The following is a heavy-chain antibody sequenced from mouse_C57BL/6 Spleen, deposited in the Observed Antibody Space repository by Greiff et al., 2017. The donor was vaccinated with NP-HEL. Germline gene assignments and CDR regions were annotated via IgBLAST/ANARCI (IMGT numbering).Heavy chain of an antibody. V-gene: IGHV3-6*01. J-gene: IGHJ1*03. CDR2: ISYDGSN. D-gene: IGHD3-2*02. Sequence: EVQLQQSGPGLVKPSQSLSLTCSVTGYSITSGYYWNWIRQFPGNKLEWMGYISYDGSNNYNPSLKNRISITRDTSKNQFFLKLNSVTTEDTATYYCARQLRLPEGYFDVWGTGTTVTVSS. CDR3: ARQLRLPEGYFDV. CDR1: GYSITSGYY.